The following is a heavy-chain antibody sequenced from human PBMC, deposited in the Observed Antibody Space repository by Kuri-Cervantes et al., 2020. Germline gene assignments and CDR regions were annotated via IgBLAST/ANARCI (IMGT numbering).Heavy chain of an antibody. J-gene: IGHJ3*02. CDR1: GYTFTSYD. D-gene: IGHD6-13*01. Sequence: ASVKVSCKASGYTFTSYDINWVRQATGQGLEWMGWMNPNSGNTGYAQKFQGRVTMTRNTSISTAYMELSSLRSDDTAVYYCARDWYSSSPFDIWGQGTMVTVSS. CDR3: ARDWYSSSPFDI. CDR2: MNPNSGNT. V-gene: IGHV1-8*01.